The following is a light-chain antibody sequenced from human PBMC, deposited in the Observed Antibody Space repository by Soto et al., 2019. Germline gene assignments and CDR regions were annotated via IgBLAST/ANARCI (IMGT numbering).Light chain of an antibody. V-gene: IGLV2-14*01. CDR2: DVS. CDR3: SSYPSSSTWV. CDR1: SSDVGGYNY. Sequence: QSALTQPASVSGSPGQSITISCTGTSSDVGGYNYVSWYQQHPGKAPKLMIYDVSNRPSGVSNRFPGSKSGNTASLTISGPQAEDEADYYCSSYPSSSTWVFGGGTKVTVL. J-gene: IGLJ3*02.